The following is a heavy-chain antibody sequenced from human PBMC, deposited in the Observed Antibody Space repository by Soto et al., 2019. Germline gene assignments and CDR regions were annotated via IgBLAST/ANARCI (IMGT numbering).Heavy chain of an antibody. CDR2: IWYDGSNK. D-gene: IGHD3-10*01. CDR1: GFTFSSHG. CDR3: AREILGHGSGSYYPGY. Sequence: PGGSLRLSCAAFGFTFSSHGMHRVRQAPGKGLEWVAVIWYDGSNKYYADSVKGRFTISRDNSKNTLYLQMNSLRAEDTAVYYCAREILGHGSGSYYPGYWGQGTLVTVSS. V-gene: IGHV3-33*08. J-gene: IGHJ4*02.